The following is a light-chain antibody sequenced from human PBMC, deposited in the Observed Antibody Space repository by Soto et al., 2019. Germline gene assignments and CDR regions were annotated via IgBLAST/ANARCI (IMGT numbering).Light chain of an antibody. Sequence: EIVMTQSRATLSVSPGESATLSCRASQSVTDDLAWYQQRPGRAPWLLIYRASTRAAGIPARFSGSGSGTDFALTISSLQSEDFAVYYCQHCDHWPWTFGQGTSLQIK. V-gene: IGKV3-15*01. J-gene: IGKJ1*01. CDR3: QHCDHWPWT. CDR1: QSVTDD. CDR2: RAS.